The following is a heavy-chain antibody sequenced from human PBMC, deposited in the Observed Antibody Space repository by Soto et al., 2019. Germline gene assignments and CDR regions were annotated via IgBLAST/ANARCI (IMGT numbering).Heavy chain of an antibody. CDR1: GLTFSSYW. CDR3: ARVAYYDSSGYNHFDY. V-gene: IGHV3-74*01. D-gene: IGHD3-22*01. J-gene: IGHJ4*02. CDR2: INSDGSST. Sequence: EVQLVESGGGLVQPGGSLRLSCAASGLTFSSYWMHWVRQAPGKGLVWVSRINSDGSSTSYADSVKGRFTISRDNAKNTLYLQVNSLRAEDTAVYYCARVAYYDSSGYNHFDYWGQGTLVTVSS.